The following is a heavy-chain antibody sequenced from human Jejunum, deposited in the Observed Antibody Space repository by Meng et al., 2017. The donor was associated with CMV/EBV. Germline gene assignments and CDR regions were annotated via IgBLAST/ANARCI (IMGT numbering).Heavy chain of an antibody. CDR1: YSFANYW. D-gene: IGHD6-6*01. CDR3: ARPSKAAARAYYFDY. CDR2: IYPDDSET. V-gene: IGHV5-51*01. J-gene: IGHJ4*02. Sequence: YSFANYWIAWVRQRPGQGLEWMGIIYPDDSETRYSPSFQGQVIISADKSINTAYLQWSSLKASDTAIYYCARPSKAAARAYYFDYWGQGTQVTVSS.